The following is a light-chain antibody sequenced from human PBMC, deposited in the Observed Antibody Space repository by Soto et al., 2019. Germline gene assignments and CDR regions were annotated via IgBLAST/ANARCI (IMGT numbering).Light chain of an antibody. CDR1: QSVSSSY. V-gene: IGKV3-20*01. J-gene: IGKJ2*01. Sequence: EIVLTQSPGTLSLSPGDRATLSCRASQSVSSSYLAWYQQKPGQAPSLLIYGASNRATGIPDRFSGGGSGTDFTLTISRLEPEDFAVYYCQQYSKCAMFTFGQGTKLEIK. CDR3: QQYSKCAMFT. CDR2: GAS.